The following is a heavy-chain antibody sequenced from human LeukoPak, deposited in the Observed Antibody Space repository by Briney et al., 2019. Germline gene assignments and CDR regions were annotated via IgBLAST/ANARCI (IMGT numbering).Heavy chain of an antibody. Sequence: QSGGSLRLSCAASRFTFSNYGMHWVRQAPGKGLEWVAIISYDGSNKYYADSVKGRFIISRDNSKNTLYLQMNSLRVEDSAVYYCAKTGNYNWNGFDYWGQGTLVTVSS. D-gene: IGHD1-20*01. J-gene: IGHJ4*02. CDR2: ISYDGSNK. CDR3: AKTGNYNWNGFDY. CDR1: RFTFSNYG. V-gene: IGHV3-30*18.